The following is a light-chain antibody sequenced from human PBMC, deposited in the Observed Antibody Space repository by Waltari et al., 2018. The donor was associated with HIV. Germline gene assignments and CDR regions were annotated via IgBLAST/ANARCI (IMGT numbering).Light chain of an antibody. Sequence: SSELTQDPTVSVALGQPVRITCQGDSLRTYYPSWYQQKPGQAPILVIYANDNRPSGIPDRFSASSSGNTASLTITGAQAEDEADYYCNSRDSSSSHNWVFGGGTKLTVL. CDR1: SLRTYY. CDR2: AND. J-gene: IGLJ3*02. CDR3: NSRDSSSSHNWV. V-gene: IGLV3-19*01.